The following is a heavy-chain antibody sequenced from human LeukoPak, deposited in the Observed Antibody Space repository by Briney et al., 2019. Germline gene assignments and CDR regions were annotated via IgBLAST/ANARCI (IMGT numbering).Heavy chain of an antibody. V-gene: IGHV3-53*01. J-gene: IGHJ4*02. CDR2: IYSGGDT. Sequence: PGGSLRLSCAASGFTVSSNYMSWVRQAPGKGLEWVSVIYSGGDTYYADSVKGRSTISRDNSKNTLYLQMNTLRAEDTAVYYCARASGYSGYDPFDYWGQGTLVTVSS. CDR1: GFTVSSNY. CDR3: ARASGYSGYDPFDY. D-gene: IGHD5-12*01.